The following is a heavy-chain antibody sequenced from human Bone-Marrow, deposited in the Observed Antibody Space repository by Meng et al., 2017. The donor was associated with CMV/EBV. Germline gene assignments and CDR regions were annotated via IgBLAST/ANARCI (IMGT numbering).Heavy chain of an antibody. CDR3: ARPRGYSGYDSFDY. CDR1: GYTFTGYY. D-gene: IGHD5-12*01. V-gene: IGHV1-2*02. CDR2: INPNSGGT. Sequence: ASVKVSCKASGYTFTGYYMHWVRQAPGQGLEWMGWINPNSGGTNYAQKFQGRVTMTRDTSISTAYMELSRLRSDDTAVYYCARPRGYSGYDSFDYWVQGTLVTVSS. J-gene: IGHJ4*02.